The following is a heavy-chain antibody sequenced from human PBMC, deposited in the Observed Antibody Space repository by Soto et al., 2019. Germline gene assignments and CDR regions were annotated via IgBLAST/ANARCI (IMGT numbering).Heavy chain of an antibody. CDR3: ARDHPYYYDSSGYSYYYYGMDV. V-gene: IGHV1-46*01. J-gene: IGHJ6*02. CDR2: INPSGGST. Sequence: GASVKASCKASGYTFTSYYMHWVRQAPGQGLEWMGIINPSGGSTSYAQKFQGRVTMTRDTSTSTVYTELSSLRSEDTAVYYCARDHPYYYDSSGYSYYYYGMDVWGQGTTVTVSS. CDR1: GYTFTSYY. D-gene: IGHD3-22*01.